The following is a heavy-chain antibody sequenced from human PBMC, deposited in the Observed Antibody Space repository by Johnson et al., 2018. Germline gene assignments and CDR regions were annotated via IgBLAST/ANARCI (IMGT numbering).Heavy chain of an antibody. CDR3: ARDGPRISIFGHMDV. Sequence: QVQLVQSGGGVVQPGRSLRLSCAASGFTFSSYVMHWVRQAPGKGLECVAVISYDGSNKYYVDSVKGRFTISRDTSKNTLYLQMNSLRAEDTAVDYCARDGPRISIFGHMDVWGKGTTVTVPS. D-gene: IGHD3-3*01. CDR2: ISYDGSNK. CDR1: GFTFSSYV. V-gene: IGHV3-30-3*01. J-gene: IGHJ6*03.